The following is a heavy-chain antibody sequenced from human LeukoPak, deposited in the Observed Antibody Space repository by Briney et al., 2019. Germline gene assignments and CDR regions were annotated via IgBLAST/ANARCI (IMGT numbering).Heavy chain of an antibody. J-gene: IGHJ4*02. CDR1: GGSISNNNYY. CDR2: IFYSGST. V-gene: IGHV4-39*01. Sequence: SETLSLTCTVSGGSISNNNYYWGWIRQPPGKGLEWIVSIFYSGSTYYNVSLKSRVAISVDTSKNQVSLKLTSVTAADTAVYYCARQTKSYYDSSAYYYVPFDYWGQGTLVTVSS. CDR3: ARQTKSYYDSSAYYYVPFDY. D-gene: IGHD3-22*01.